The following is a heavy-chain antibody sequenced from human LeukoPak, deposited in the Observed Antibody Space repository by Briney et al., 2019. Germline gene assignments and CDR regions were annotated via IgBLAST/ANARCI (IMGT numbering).Heavy chain of an antibody. CDR1: GFTDSSNY. CDR2: IYSGGST. J-gene: IGHJ3*02. D-gene: IGHD1-1*01. V-gene: IGHV3-53*04. Sequence: PGGSLRLSCAASGFTDSSNYMSWVRQAPGKGLEWVSVIYSGGSTYYADSVKGRFTISRHNSKNTLYLQMNSLRAEDTGVYYCARGGVQLAFDIWGQGTMVTVSS. CDR3: ARGGVQLAFDI.